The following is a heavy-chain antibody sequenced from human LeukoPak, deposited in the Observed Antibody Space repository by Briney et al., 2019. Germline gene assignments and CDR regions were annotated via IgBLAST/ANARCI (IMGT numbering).Heavy chain of an antibody. CDR3: ARSYDSSGYYYD. J-gene: IGHJ4*02. Sequence: SETLSLTCTVSGGSISSYYWSWIRQPPGKGLEWIGYIYYSGSTNYNPSLKSRVTISVDTSKNQFSLKLSSVTAADTAVYYCARSYDSSGYYYDWGQGTLVTLSS. CDR2: IYYSGST. D-gene: IGHD3-22*01. CDR1: GGSISSYY. V-gene: IGHV4-59*12.